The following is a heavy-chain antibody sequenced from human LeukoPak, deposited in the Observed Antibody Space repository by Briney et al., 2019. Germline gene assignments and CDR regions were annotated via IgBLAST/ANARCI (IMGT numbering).Heavy chain of an antibody. CDR3: AKDRGSSSWYAYFDY. CDR1: GFTFSSYA. Sequence: GGSLRLSCAASGFTFSSYAMSWVRQAPGKGLEWVSAISGSGGSTYYADSVKGRFTISRDNSKNTLYLQMNSLRAEDTAVYYCAKDRGSSSWYAYFDYWGQGTWSPSPQ. J-gene: IGHJ4*02. D-gene: IGHD6-13*01. V-gene: IGHV3-23*01. CDR2: ISGSGGST.